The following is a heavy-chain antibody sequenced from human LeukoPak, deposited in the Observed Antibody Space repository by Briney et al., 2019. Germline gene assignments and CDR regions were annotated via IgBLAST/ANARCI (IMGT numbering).Heavy chain of an antibody. D-gene: IGHD3-3*01. CDR1: GGSISSYY. Sequence: SETLSLTCTVSGGSISSYYWSWIRQPPGKGLEWIGYIYYSGSTNYNPSLKGRVTISVNTSKNQFSLKLSSVTAADTAVYYCAREGYDFWSGYHLSAYYYGMDVWGQGTTVTVSS. CDR3: AREGYDFWSGYHLSAYYYGMDV. V-gene: IGHV4-59*01. J-gene: IGHJ6*02. CDR2: IYYSGST.